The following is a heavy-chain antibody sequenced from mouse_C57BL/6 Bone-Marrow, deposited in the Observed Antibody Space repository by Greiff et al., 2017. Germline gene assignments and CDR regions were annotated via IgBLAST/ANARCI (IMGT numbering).Heavy chain of an antibody. Sequence: VQLQQSGAELARPGASVKLSCKASGYTFTSYGISWVKQRTGQGLEWIGEIYPRSGNTYYNEKFKGKATLTADKSSSTAYMELRSLTSEDSAVYFRARSDRFAYWGQGTLVTVSA. V-gene: IGHV1-81*01. CDR2: IYPRSGNT. J-gene: IGHJ3*01. CDR3: ARSDRFAY. CDR1: GYTFTSYG.